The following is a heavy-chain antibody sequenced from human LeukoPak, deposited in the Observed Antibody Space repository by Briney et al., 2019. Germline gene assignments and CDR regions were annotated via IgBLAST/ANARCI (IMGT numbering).Heavy chain of an antibody. CDR3: ARSRTYYYGSGRVRNWFDP. Sequence: PSETLSLTCAVYGGSFSGYYWSWIRQPPGKGLDWIGEINHSRSTNYNPSLTSRVTISVDTSKNQFSLKLSSVTAADTAVYYCARSRTYYYGSGRVRNWFDPWGQGTLVTVSS. V-gene: IGHV4-34*01. D-gene: IGHD3-10*01. J-gene: IGHJ5*02. CDR1: GGSFSGYY. CDR2: INHSRST.